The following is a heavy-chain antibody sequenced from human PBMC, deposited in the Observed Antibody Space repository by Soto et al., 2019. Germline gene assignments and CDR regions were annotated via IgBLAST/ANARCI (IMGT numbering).Heavy chain of an antibody. V-gene: IGHV5-51*01. CDR1: GYIFSNYW. D-gene: IGHD4-17*01. J-gene: IGHJ4*02. Sequence: GESLKISCEASGYIFSNYWIGWVRQMPGKGLEWMGIIYPADSDTRYSPSFQGQVTISADKAISTAYLQWSSLKASDTAMYFCASGDRNFFDYWGQGTLVTVSS. CDR3: ASGDRNFFDY. CDR2: IYPADSDT.